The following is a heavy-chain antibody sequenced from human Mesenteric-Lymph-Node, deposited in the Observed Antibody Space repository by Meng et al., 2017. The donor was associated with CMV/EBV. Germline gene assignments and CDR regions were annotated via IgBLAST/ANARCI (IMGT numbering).Heavy chain of an antibody. CDR3: ARVSIPLGGSFDY. J-gene: IGHJ4*02. CDR1: GGSISGGGYY. V-gene: IGHV4-31*02. D-gene: IGHD7-27*01. Sequence: TVSGGSISGGGYYWSWIRQHPGKGLEWIGYIYYSGSTYYNPSLKSRVTISVDTSKNQFSLKLSSVTAADTAVYYCARVSIPLGGSFDYWGQGTLVTVSS. CDR2: IYYSGST.